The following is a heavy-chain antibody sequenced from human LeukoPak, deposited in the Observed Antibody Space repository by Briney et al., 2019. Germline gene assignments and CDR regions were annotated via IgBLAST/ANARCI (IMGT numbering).Heavy chain of an antibody. CDR2: IYYSGST. J-gene: IGHJ3*02. V-gene: IGHV4-31*03. Sequence: SETLSLTCTVSGGSISSGGYYWSWIRQHPGKGLEWIGYIYYSGSTYYNPSLKSRVTISVDTSKNQFSLKLSSVTAADTAVYYCARSGKIATPDAFDIWGQGTMVTVSS. CDR3: ARSGKIATPDAFDI. CDR1: GGSISSGGYY. D-gene: IGHD6-6*01.